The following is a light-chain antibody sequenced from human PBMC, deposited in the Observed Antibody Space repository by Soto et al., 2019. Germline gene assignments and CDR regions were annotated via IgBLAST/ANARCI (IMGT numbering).Light chain of an antibody. CDR2: DAS. J-gene: IGKJ5*01. CDR3: QQRSNWPPIT. Sequence: EIVLTQSPATLSLSPGDRATLSCRASQSVSSYLAWYQQKPGQAPRLLIYDASNRPTGIPATFSGSGSGTDVTLTISSLEPEDFAVYYCQQRSNWPPITIGQGTRLEIK. CDR1: QSVSSY. V-gene: IGKV3-11*01.